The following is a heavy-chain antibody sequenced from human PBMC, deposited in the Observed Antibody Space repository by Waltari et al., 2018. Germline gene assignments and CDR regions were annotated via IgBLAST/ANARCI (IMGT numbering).Heavy chain of an antibody. J-gene: IGHJ4*02. D-gene: IGHD5-12*01. CDR1: GFTFSSYS. CDR3: ARDPFGGYESYFDY. CDR2: ISSSSSTI. Sequence: EVQLVESGGGLVQPGGSLRLSCAASGFTFSSYSMNWVRQAPGMGLEWVSYISSSSSTIYYADSVKGRFTISRDNAKNSLYLQMNSLRAEDTAVYYCARDPFGGYESYFDYWGQGTLVTVSS. V-gene: IGHV3-48*01.